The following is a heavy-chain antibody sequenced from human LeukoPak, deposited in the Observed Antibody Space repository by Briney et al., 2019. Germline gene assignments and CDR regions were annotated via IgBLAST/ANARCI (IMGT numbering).Heavy chain of an antibody. J-gene: IGHJ4*02. CDR3: TTGQGYYYDGSGPIDY. Sequence: GGSLRLSCAASGFTFSSAWMSWVRQAPGKGLEWVGRIKTKTDGGTTDYVAPVKGRFTISRDDSKNTLYLQMNSLKTEDTAVYYCTTGQGYYYDGSGPIDYWGQGTLVTVSS. CDR1: GFTFSSAW. V-gene: IGHV3-15*01. CDR2: IKTKTDGGTT. D-gene: IGHD3-22*01.